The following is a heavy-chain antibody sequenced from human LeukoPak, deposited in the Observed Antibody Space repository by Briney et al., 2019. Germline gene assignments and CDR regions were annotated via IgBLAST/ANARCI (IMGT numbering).Heavy chain of an antibody. J-gene: IGHJ4*02. CDR2: ISGSGGST. D-gene: IGHD3-3*01. CDR1: GFTFSSYA. Sequence: GGSLRLSCAASGFTFSSYAMSWVRQAPGKGLEWVSAISGSGGSTYYADSVKGRFTISRDNSKNTLYLQMDSLRAEDTAVYYCATYYDFWSGYYGGWDRAPNFDYWGQGTLVTVSS. V-gene: IGHV3-23*01. CDR3: ATYYDFWSGYYGGWDRAPNFDY.